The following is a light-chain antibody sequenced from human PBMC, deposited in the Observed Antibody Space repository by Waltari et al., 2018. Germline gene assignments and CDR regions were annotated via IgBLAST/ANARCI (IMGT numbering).Light chain of an antibody. CDR1: QSVTPS. CDR3: QQSHGFPYT. CDR2: ATS. Sequence: IQMPQSPSSLSGSAGDRVTITCRASQSVTPSLNWYQQRSGKAPKLLIYATSSLQSGAPSRFSGGGSGTEFTPTINSLQPEDFATYYCQQSHGFPYTFGQGTKVEMK. J-gene: IGKJ2*01. V-gene: IGKV1-39*01.